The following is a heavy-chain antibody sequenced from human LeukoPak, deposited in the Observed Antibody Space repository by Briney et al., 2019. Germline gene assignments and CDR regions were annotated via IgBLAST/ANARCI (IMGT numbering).Heavy chain of an antibody. Sequence: SETLSLTCAVYGGPFSGYYWSWIRQPPGKGLEWIGEINHSGSTNYNPSLKSRVTISVDTSKNQFSLKLSSVTAADTAVYYCARGPGSSWPFDYWGQGTLVTVSS. CDR1: GGPFSGYY. CDR3: ARGPGSSWPFDY. J-gene: IGHJ4*02. D-gene: IGHD6-13*01. CDR2: INHSGST. V-gene: IGHV4-34*01.